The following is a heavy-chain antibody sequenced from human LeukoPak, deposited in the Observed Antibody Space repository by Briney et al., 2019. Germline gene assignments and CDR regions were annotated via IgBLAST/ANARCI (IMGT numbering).Heavy chain of an antibody. Sequence: SETLSLTCAVYGGSFSRYYRSWIRQSPGKGLEWIAEIDHRGDTNYNPSVKGRVTISVDTSKNQFSLKVRSLSAADTAVYYCARGATISETGYFDFWGQGTPVTVSS. D-gene: IGHD5-24*01. CDR3: ARGATISETGYFDF. CDR1: GGSFSRYY. J-gene: IGHJ4*03. CDR2: IDHRGDT. V-gene: IGHV4-34*01.